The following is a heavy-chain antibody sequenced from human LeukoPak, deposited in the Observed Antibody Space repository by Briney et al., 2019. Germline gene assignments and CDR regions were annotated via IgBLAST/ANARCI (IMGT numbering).Heavy chain of an antibody. CDR1: GYTFTIYY. V-gene: IGHV1-2*02. CDR3: ARNPPYCTSTNCYNDY. Sequence: ASVKVSCKASGYTFTIYYMHWVRQAPGQGLEWMGWINPNSGATSYAQRFQGRVTMTRDTSISTAYMELSGPTSDDTAVYYCARNPPYCTSTNCYNDYWGQGTLVTVSS. CDR2: INPNSGAT. J-gene: IGHJ4*02. D-gene: IGHD2-2*02.